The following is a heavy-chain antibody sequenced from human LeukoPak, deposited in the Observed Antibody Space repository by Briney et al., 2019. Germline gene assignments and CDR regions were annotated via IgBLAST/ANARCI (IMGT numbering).Heavy chain of an antibody. CDR1: GGTFSSYA. J-gene: IGHJ5*02. V-gene: IGHV1-69*13. D-gene: IGHD2-2*01. CDR2: IIPIFGTA. CDR3: ATIQHCSSTSCYLRWFDP. Sequence: SVKVSCKASGGTFSSYAISWVRQAPGQGLEWMGGIIPIFGTANYAQKFQGRVTITADESTSTAYMELSSLRSEDTAVYYCATIQHCSSTSCYLRWFDPWGQGTLATVSS.